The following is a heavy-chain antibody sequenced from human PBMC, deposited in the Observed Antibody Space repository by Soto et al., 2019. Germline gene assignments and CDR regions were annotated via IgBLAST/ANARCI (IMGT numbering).Heavy chain of an antibody. CDR2: ISYDVSNK. D-gene: IGHD4-17*01. CDR3: ARALTAYGDYEYYYYGIDA. J-gene: IGHJ6*02. V-gene: IGHV3-30-3*01. Sequence: GRSLRLSCAASGFTFSSYAMHWVRQAPGKGLEWVAVISYDVSNKYYADSVKGRFTISRDNSKNTLYLQMNSLRAEDTAVYYCARALTAYGDYEYYYYGIDAWGQGTTVTVSS. CDR1: GFTFSSYA.